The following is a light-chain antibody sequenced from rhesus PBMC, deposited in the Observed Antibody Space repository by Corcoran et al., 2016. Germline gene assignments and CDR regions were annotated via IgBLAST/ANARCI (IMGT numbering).Light chain of an antibody. CDR3: QQYNNWNS. CDR2: YAS. Sequence: EIVMTQSPATLSLSPGERATLSCRASQSVSSNLAWYQQKPGQAPRLHIYYASNRATGIPDRFSGSGSGADFTLTISSLEPEGVGVYYCQQYNNWNSFGQGTKVEIK. J-gene: IGKJ2*01. CDR1: QSVSSN. V-gene: IGKV3-35*01.